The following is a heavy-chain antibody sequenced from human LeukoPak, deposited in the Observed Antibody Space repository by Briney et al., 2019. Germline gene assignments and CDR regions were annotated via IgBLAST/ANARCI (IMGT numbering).Heavy chain of an antibody. J-gene: IGHJ4*02. Sequence: GGSLRLSCAASGFTVSSNYMSWVRQAPGKGLEWVSVIYSGGSTYYADSLKGRFTISRDNSKNTVYLQMNSLRAEETAIYYCAKDVSSCGGDCPDSWGQGTLVTVSS. D-gene: IGHD2-21*02. CDR3: AKDVSSCGGDCPDS. CDR2: IYSGGST. V-gene: IGHV3-53*01. CDR1: GFTVSSNY.